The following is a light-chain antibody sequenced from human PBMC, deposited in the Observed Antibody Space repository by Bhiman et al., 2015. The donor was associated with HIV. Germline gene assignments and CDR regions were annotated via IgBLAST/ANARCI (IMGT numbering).Light chain of an antibody. CDR3: QVWDSSSDHRV. CDR2: YDS. Sequence: SYVLTQSPSVSVAPGKTASITCGGNNIGSKRVQWYQQKPGQAPVLVIYYDSDRPSGIPERFSGSNSGTAATLTISRAEAGDEADYYCQVWDSSSDHRVFGGGTKLTVL. CDR1: NIGSKR. J-gene: IGLJ3*02. V-gene: IGLV3-21*04.